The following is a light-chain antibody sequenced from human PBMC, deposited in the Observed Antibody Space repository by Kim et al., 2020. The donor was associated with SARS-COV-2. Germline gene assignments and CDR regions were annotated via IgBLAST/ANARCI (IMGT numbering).Light chain of an antibody. J-gene: IGKJ4*01. CDR2: DAS. CDR3: QQRRNWPLT. CDR1: QSVSSY. Sequence: EIVLTQSPATLSLSPGERVTLSCRASQSVSSYLAWYQQKPGQPPRLLIYDASNRATGIPARFSGSGSGTDFTLTITSLEPEDFAVYYYQQRRNWPLTFGGGTKVDIK. V-gene: IGKV3-11*01.